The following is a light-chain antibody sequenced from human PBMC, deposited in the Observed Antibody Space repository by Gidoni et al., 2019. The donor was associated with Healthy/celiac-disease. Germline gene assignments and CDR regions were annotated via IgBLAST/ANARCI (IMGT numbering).Light chain of an antibody. J-gene: IGLJ2*01. CDR3: SSYTSSSTRV. CDR1: SSDVGGYNY. CDR2: DVS. Sequence: QSALPQPASVSGSPGQSITISCTGTSSDVGGYNYVSWYQPHPGKAPKLMIYDVSNRPSGVSNRFSGSKSGNTASLTISGLQAEDEADYYCSSYTSSSTRVFGGGTKLTVL. V-gene: IGLV2-14*01.